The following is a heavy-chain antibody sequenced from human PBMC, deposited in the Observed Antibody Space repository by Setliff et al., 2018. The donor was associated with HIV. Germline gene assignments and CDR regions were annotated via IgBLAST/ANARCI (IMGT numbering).Heavy chain of an antibody. D-gene: IGHD2-15*01. V-gene: IGHV3-74*01. CDR2: IDTDGSIT. CDR3: ATDVAGKYDY. Sequence: GESLKISCAASGFTFSSYAMAWVRQAPGKGLVWVSRIDTDGSITSYADSVKGRFTISRDNAKSTLYLQMNNLRAEDTALYYCATDVAGKYDYWGQGTLVTVSS. J-gene: IGHJ4*02. CDR1: GFTFSSYA.